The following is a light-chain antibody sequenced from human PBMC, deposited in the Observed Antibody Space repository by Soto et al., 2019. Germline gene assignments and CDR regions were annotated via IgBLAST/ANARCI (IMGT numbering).Light chain of an antibody. CDR3: QQRGNWPVT. J-gene: IGKJ1*01. V-gene: IGKV3-11*01. Sequence: EIVLTQSPATLSLSPGERATLSCRASQSVSSYFAWYQQKPGQAPSLLIDEASNRATGIPARFSGSGSGTAFTHTFSSLEPDDFAVYYCQQRGNWPVTFGQGTRVDIK. CDR2: EAS. CDR1: QSVSSY.